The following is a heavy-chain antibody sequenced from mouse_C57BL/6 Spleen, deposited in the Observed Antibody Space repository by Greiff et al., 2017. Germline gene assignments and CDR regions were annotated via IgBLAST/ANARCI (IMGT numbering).Heavy chain of an antibody. CDR2: IYPGDGDT. Sequence: QVQLQQSGPELVKPGASVKISCKASGYAFSSSWMNWVKKRPGKGLEWIGRIYPGDGDTNYNGKFKGKATLTADKCSSTAYMQLSSLTSEDSAVYFCAREDGNLAYWGQGTLVTVSA. V-gene: IGHV1-82*01. D-gene: IGHD2-1*01. J-gene: IGHJ3*01. CDR1: GYAFSSSW. CDR3: AREDGNLAY.